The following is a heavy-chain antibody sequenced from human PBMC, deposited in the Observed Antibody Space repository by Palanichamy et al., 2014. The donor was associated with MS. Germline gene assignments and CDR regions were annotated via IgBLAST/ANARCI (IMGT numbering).Heavy chain of an antibody. CDR1: GSIFNSYA. Sequence: EVQLLESGGDLVQPGGSLRLSCAASGSIFNSYAMSWVRQAPGKGLEWVAGISDSGSHTYYADAVKGRFTVSRVNSLNMVFLQMDRLRADDTAIYYCTKDPGDWGAGYFDYWGQGILLTVSA. V-gene: IGHV3-23*01. CDR2: ISDSGSHT. CDR3: TKDPGDWGAGYFDY. D-gene: IGHD7-27*01. J-gene: IGHJ4*02.